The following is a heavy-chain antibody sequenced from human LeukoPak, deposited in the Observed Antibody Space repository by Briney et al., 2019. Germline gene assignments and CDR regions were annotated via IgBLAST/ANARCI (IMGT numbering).Heavy chain of an antibody. Sequence: SETLSLTCTVSGGSISSSSYYWGWIRQPPGKGLEWFGSIYYSGSTYYNPSLKSRVTISVDTSKNQFSLKLSSVTAADTAVYYCAPTRVTSSWYWFDPWGQGTLVTVSS. CDR2: IYYSGST. V-gene: IGHV4-39*01. CDR3: APTRVTSSWYWFDP. J-gene: IGHJ5*02. CDR1: GGSISSSSYY. D-gene: IGHD6-13*01.